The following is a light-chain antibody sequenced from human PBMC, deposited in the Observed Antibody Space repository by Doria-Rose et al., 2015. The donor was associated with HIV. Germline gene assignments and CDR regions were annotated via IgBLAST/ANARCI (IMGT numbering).Light chain of an antibody. CDR1: QSFSSTY. CDR3: HQYGTSWT. V-gene: IGKV3-20*01. CDR2: DGS. Sequence: EIVMTQSPGTLSLSPGERATLSCRASQSFSSTYLAWYQQKPGQAPSLLIYDGSTRATGIPDRFSASGSGTDFTRTINRLEPKDFALYYCHQYGTSWTFGQGTKVEI. J-gene: IGKJ1*01.